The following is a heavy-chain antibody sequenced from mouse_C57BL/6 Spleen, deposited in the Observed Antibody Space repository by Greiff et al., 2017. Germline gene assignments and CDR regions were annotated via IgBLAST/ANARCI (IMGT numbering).Heavy chain of an antibody. J-gene: IGHJ2*01. Sequence: VQLKQSGPELVKPGASVKISCKASGYTFTDYYMNWVKQSHGKSLEWIGDINPNNGGTSYNQKFKGKATLTVDKSSSTAYMELRSLTSEDSAVYYCARSIYYDYVDFDYWGQGTTLTVSS. CDR2: INPNNGGT. V-gene: IGHV1-26*01. D-gene: IGHD2-4*01. CDR1: GYTFTDYY. CDR3: ARSIYYDYVDFDY.